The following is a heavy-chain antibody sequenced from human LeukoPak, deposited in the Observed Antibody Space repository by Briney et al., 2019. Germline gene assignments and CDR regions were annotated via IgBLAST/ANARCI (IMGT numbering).Heavy chain of an antibody. CDR2: HYYNGVT. J-gene: IGHJ4*02. Sequence: PSETLSLTCTVSGDSISSGSYLWGWIRLPPGKGLEWIGDHYYNGVTSYNPSLKSRATISVDTSTNQFSLILTSVTAADTAVYYCARRQYGSSRADHWGQGTLVTVSS. D-gene: IGHD6-13*01. CDR3: ARRQYGSSRADH. V-gene: IGHV4-39*01. CDR1: GDSISSGSYL.